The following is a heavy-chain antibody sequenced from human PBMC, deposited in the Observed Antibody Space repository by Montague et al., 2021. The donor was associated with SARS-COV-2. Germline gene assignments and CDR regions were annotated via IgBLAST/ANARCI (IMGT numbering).Heavy chain of an antibody. V-gene: IGHV3-23*01. CDR1: RFTVSTAV. CDR3: AKGRGTSCSDY. Sequence: SLRLSCAASRFTVSTAVVSWVRQAPGKGLEWVSTINGGGGSTYYXXSMRGRFTISRDNSENTLYLQMNSLRAEDTAIYYCAKGRGTSCSDYWGQGTLVTVSS. J-gene: IGHJ4*02. D-gene: IGHD2-15*01. CDR2: INGGGGST.